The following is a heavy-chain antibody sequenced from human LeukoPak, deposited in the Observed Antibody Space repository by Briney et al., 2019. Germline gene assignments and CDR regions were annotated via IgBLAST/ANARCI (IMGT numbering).Heavy chain of an antibody. CDR1: GYSFTTYW. V-gene: IGHV5-10-1*01. Sequence: GESLKISCKGSGYSFTTYWINWVRQMPGKGLEWMGGIDPSDSYTKYSPSFQGHVTISADKSISPAYLQWSSLKASDTAIYYCARSHCKSASCYTNYFDYWGQGTLVTVSS. D-gene: IGHD2-2*01. J-gene: IGHJ4*02. CDR3: ARSHCKSASCYTNYFDY. CDR2: IDPSDSYT.